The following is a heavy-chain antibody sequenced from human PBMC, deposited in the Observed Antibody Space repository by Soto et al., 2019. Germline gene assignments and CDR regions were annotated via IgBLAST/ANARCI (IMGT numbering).Heavy chain of an antibody. CDR3: ANDPEMATIAIDY. CDR1: GFTFSSYG. J-gene: IGHJ4*02. D-gene: IGHD5-12*01. CDR2: ISYDGSNK. V-gene: IGHV3-30*18. Sequence: GGSLRLSCAASGFTFSSYGMHWVRQAPGKGLEWVAVISYDGSNKYYADSVKGRFTISRDNSKNTLYLQMNSLRAEDTAVYYCANDPEMATIAIDYWGQGTLVTVSS.